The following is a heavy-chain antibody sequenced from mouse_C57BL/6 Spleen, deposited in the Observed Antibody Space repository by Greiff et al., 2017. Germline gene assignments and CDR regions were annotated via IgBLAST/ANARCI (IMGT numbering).Heavy chain of an antibody. V-gene: IGHV1-80*01. CDR1: GYAFSSYW. Sequence: QLQQSGAELVKPGASVKISCKASGYAFSSYWMNWVKQRPGKGLEWIGQIYPGDGDTNYNGKFKGKATLTADKSSSTAYMQLSSLTSEDSAVYFCARSHMDYYGSSYRWYFDVWGTGTTVTVSS. CDR3: ARSHMDYYGSSYRWYFDV. J-gene: IGHJ1*03. D-gene: IGHD1-1*01. CDR2: IYPGDGDT.